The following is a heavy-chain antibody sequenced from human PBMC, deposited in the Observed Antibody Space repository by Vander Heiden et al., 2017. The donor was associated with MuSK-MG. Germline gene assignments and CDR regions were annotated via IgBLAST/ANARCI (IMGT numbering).Heavy chain of an antibody. CDR2: IYYSGST. V-gene: IGHV4-59*01. CDR1: GGSISSYY. D-gene: IGHD2-21*02. Sequence: QVQLQESGPGLVKPSETLSLTCTVSGGSISSYYWSWIRQPTGKGLEWIGYIYYSGSTNYNPSLKSRVTISVDTSKNQFSLKLSSVTAADTAVYYCARRDSSLWYFDLWGRGTLVTVSS. J-gene: IGHJ2*01. CDR3: ARRDSSLWYFDL.